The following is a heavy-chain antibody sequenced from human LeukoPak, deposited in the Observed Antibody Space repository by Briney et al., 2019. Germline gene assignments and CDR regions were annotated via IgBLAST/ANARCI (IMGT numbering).Heavy chain of an antibody. D-gene: IGHD3-22*01. J-gene: IGHJ4*02. V-gene: IGHV4-30-4*08. CDR1: GDSITSGDYY. CDR2: IYYTGGT. Sequence: SETLSLTCTVSGDSITSGDYYWSWIRQAPGKGLEWIGYIYYTGGTFYNPSLRSRLTISVDTSKNRFSLMLSSVTAADTAVYYCAGETSYYDGSGYLNTDYFDSWGQGTLVTVSS. CDR3: AGETSYYDGSGYLNTDYFDS.